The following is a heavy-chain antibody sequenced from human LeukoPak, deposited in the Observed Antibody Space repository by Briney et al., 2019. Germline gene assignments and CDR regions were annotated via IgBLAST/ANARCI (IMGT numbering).Heavy chain of an antibody. Sequence: SETLSLSCAVYGGSFSGYYWSWIRQPPGEGLGWVGEINHSGSTNYNPSLKSRVTISVDTSKNQFSLKLSSVTAADTAVYYCARENYYGSGSYYPYYYYGMDVWGQGTTVTVSS. CDR2: INHSGST. CDR3: ARENYYGSGSYYPYYYYGMDV. J-gene: IGHJ6*02. D-gene: IGHD3-10*01. CDR1: GGSFSGYY. V-gene: IGHV4-34*01.